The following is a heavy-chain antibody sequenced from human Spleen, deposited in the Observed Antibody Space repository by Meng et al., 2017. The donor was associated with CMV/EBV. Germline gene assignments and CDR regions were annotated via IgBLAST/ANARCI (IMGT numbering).Heavy chain of an antibody. Sequence: SCKASGYTFTSYDINWVRQATGQGLEWMGWMNPNSGNTGYAQKFQGRVTITRNTSISTAYMELSSLRSEDTAVYYCARGETTVNNFDYWGQGTLVTVSS. CDR1: GYTFTSYD. CDR3: ARGETTVNNFDY. J-gene: IGHJ4*02. D-gene: IGHD4-17*01. CDR2: MNPNSGNT. V-gene: IGHV1-8*03.